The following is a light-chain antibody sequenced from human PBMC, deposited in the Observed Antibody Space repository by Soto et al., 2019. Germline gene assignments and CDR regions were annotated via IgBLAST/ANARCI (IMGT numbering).Light chain of an antibody. V-gene: IGKV3-20*01. J-gene: IGKJ1*01. CDR3: QQYGSSPPWT. Sequence: EIVLAQSPGTLSWSPGARATLSCRASQSVSSSYLAWYQQRPGQAPRLLIYGASSRATGIPDRFSGSGSGTDFTLTISRLEPEDFAVYYCQQYGSSPPWTFGQGTKVEIK. CDR2: GAS. CDR1: QSVSSSY.